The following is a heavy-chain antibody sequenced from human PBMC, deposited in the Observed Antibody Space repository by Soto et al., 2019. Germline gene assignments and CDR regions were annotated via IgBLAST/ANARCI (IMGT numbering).Heavy chain of an antibody. D-gene: IGHD3-3*01. CDR2: ISWDGGSK. J-gene: IGHJ4*02. V-gene: IGHV3-43*01. CDR3: AKDGLRGAYDFWSCYPGV. CDR1: GFSFDDYT. Sequence: PGGSLRLTCAASGFSFDDYTMHWVRQAPGKGLEWVWLISWDGGSKYYADTVKGRFTISRDNSKNSLYLQMNSLRTEDTALYYCAKDGLRGAYDFWSCYPGVWGQGTLVTVSS.